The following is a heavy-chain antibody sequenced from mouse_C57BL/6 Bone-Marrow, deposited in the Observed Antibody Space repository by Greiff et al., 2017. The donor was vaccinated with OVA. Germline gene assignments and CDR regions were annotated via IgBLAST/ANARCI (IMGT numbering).Heavy chain of an antibody. V-gene: IGHV14-3*01. CDR1: GFTIKNSY. CDR2: IDPANGNT. D-gene: IGHD2-2*01. J-gene: IGHJ2*01. CDR3: ASKADGYDVDY. Sequence: EVQLQQSVAELVRPGASVKLSCTASGFTIKNSYMHWVKQRPEQGLEWIGKIDPANGNTKYAQKFQGKATITVDKSSNTAYLQLSSLTSEDTAIYCGASKADGYDVDYWGQGTTLTVSS.